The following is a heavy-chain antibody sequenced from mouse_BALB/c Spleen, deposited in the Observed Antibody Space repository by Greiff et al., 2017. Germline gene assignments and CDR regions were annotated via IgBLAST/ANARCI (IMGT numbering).Heavy chain of an antibody. V-gene: IGHV3-6*02. CDR2: ISYDGSN. Sequence: EVQLQQSGPGLVKPSQSLSLTCSVTGYSITSGYYWNWIRQFPGNKLEWMGYISYDGSNNYNPSLKNRISITRDTSKNQFFLKLNSVTTEDTATYYCANYDGYYRFAYWGQGTLVTVSA. J-gene: IGHJ3*01. D-gene: IGHD2-3*01. CDR3: ANYDGYYRFAY. CDR1: GYSITSGYY.